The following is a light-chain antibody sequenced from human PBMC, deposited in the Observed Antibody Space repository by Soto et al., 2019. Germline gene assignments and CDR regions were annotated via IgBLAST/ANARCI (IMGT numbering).Light chain of an antibody. CDR2: DVS. V-gene: IGLV2-14*01. J-gene: IGLJ2*01. Sequence: QSALTQPASVSGSPGQSITISCTGTSSDVGGYEYVSWYQRHPGKAPKLTIYDVSNRPSGVSNRFSGSKSGNTASLTISGLQAEDEADYYRSSYTSSSTRVVFGGGTKLTVL. CDR3: SSYTSSSTRVV. CDR1: SSDVGGYEY.